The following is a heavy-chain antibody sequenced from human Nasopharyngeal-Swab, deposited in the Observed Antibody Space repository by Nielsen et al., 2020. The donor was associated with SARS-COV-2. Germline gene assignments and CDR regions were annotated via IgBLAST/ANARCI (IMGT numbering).Heavy chain of an antibody. J-gene: IGHJ3*02. Sequence: GESLKISCKGSGYSFSTYWIGWVRQMPGKGLEWVGIIYPDDSNTRYSPSFQGRATISPDKSNNTAFLQWSSLKASDSGMYYCARHRWLGGCSSDAFDIWGQGTMVTVSS. V-gene: IGHV5-51*01. D-gene: IGHD1-26*01. CDR1: GYSFSTYW. CDR3: ARHRWLGGCSSDAFDI. CDR2: IYPDDSNT.